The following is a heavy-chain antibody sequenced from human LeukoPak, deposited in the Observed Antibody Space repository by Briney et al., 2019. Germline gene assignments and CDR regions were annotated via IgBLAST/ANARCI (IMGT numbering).Heavy chain of an antibody. Sequence: SQTLSLTCTVSGGSISSGDYYWSWIRQPPGKGLEWIGYIYYSGSTYYNPSLKSRVTISVDTSKNQFSLKLSSVTAADTAVYYCARDARAGRRRGAFDIWGQGTMATVSS. CDR2: IYYSGST. J-gene: IGHJ3*02. V-gene: IGHV4-30-4*08. CDR1: GGSISSGDYY. D-gene: IGHD2-2*01. CDR3: ARDARAGRRRGAFDI.